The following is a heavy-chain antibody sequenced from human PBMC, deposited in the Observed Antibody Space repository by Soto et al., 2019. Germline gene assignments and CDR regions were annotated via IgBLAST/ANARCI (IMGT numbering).Heavy chain of an antibody. J-gene: IGHJ5*02. CDR1: GYTFTSYA. Sequence: QVQLVQSGAEVKKPGASVKVSCKASGYTFTSYAMHWVRQAPGQRLEWMGWLHAGNGNTKYSQKFQGRVTITRDTSASTAYMELSSLRSEDTAVYYCARGSVVGFDPWGQGTLVTVSS. D-gene: IGHD2-15*01. V-gene: IGHV1-3*01. CDR3: ARGSVVGFDP. CDR2: LHAGNGNT.